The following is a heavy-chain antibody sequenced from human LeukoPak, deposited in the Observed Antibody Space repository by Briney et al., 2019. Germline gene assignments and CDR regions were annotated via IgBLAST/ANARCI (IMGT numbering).Heavy chain of an antibody. CDR3: ARDWGVTGRPGYMDV. CDR2: IYHSGKT. J-gene: IGHJ6*03. V-gene: IGHV4-59*01. Sequence: PSETLSLTCTVSGGSISPYYWSWIRQSPGKGLEWIGYIYHSGKTYYNPSLKSRITISVDTSKNQFSLKVTSVTAADTAVYYCARDWGVTGRPGYMDVWGEGTTVTVSS. CDR1: GGSISPYY. D-gene: IGHD6-6*01.